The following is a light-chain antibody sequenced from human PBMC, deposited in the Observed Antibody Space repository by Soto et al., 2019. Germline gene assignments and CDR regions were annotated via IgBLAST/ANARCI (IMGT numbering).Light chain of an antibody. CDR2: GVS. V-gene: IGKV3D-20*02. Sequence: EIVLTQSPFTLSLSPVERSTLSFMASQSVSNNYLAWYQQKSAQAPRLLIYGVSTRATGIPDRFSGSGSGTDFTLTISSVEPEDFAVYYCQQRSNWITFGQGTRLEIK. CDR3: QQRSNWIT. J-gene: IGKJ5*01. CDR1: QSVSNNY.